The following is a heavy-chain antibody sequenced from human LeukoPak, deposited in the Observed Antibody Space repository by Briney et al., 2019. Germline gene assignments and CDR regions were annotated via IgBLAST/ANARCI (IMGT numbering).Heavy chain of an antibody. CDR3: AKDSGSSSSWNWFDP. J-gene: IGHJ5*02. Sequence: GGSLRLSCAASGFTFDDYAMHWVRQAPGKGLEWVSGISWNSGSIGYADSVKGRFTISRDNAKSSLYLQMNSLRAEDTALYYCAKDSGSSSSWNWFDPWGQGTLVTVSS. D-gene: IGHD6-13*01. V-gene: IGHV3-9*01. CDR1: GFTFDDYA. CDR2: ISWNSGSI.